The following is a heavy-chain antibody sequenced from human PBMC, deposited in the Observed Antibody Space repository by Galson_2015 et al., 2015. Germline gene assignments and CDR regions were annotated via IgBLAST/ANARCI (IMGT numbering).Heavy chain of an antibody. CDR1: GYTFTGYY. CDR2: INPNSGGP. CDR3: ARHLTEGFGEFLVWFDT. J-gene: IGHJ5*02. V-gene: IGHV1-2*04. Sequence: SVKVSCKASGYTFTGYYMHWVRQAPGQGLEWMGWINPNSGGPNYAQKFQGWFTMTRDTPISTAYVQWSSLKASDTAMYYCARHLTEGFGEFLVWFDTWGQGTLVTVSS. D-gene: IGHD3-10*01.